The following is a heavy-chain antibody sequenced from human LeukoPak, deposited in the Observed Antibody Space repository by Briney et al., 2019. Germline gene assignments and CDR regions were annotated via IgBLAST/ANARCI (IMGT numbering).Heavy chain of an antibody. Sequence: SETLSLTCTVPGGSISSYYWSWIRQPPGKGLEWIGYIYYSGSTNYNPSLKSRVTISVDTSKNQFSLKLSSVTAADTAVYYCARTKPGAVPGDFDYWGQGTLVSVSS. CDR1: GGSISSYY. V-gene: IGHV4-59*01. CDR2: IYYSGST. J-gene: IGHJ4*02. D-gene: IGHD6-19*01. CDR3: ARTKPGAVPGDFDY.